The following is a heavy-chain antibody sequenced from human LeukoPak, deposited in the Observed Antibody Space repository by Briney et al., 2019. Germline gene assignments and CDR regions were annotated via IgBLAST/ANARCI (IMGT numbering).Heavy chain of an antibody. J-gene: IGHJ4*02. V-gene: IGHV3-30*18. D-gene: IGHD2-2*01. Sequence: QPGGSLRLSCAASGFTFSSYGMHWVRQAPGKGLEWVAVISHDGSNKYYADSVKGRFTISRDNSKNTLYLQMNSLRAEDTAVYYCAKEVGDIVVVPAAMPYPLDYWGQGTLVTVSS. CDR2: ISHDGSNK. CDR1: GFTFSSYG. CDR3: AKEVGDIVVVPAAMPYPLDY.